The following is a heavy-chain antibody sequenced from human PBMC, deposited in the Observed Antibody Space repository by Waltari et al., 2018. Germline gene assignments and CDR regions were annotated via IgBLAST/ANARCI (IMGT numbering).Heavy chain of an antibody. CDR1: GYSISSGYY. CDR2: IYHSGST. CDR3: ARVPMVRGVLAFMDV. V-gene: IGHV4-38-2*01. J-gene: IGHJ6*02. Sequence: QVQLQESGPGLVKPSETLSLTCAVSGYSISSGYYWGWIRQPPGKGLEWIGTIYHSGSTSYNPSLNSRVTISVDTSKNQFSLKLSSVTAADTAVYYCARVPMVRGVLAFMDVWGQGTTVTVSS. D-gene: IGHD3-10*01.